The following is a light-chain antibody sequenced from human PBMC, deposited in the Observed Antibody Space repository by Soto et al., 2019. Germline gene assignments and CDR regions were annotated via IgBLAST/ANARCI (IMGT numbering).Light chain of an antibody. J-gene: IGKJ4*01. V-gene: IGKV3-20*01. Sequence: EIELTQSRGTLSLSPGERATLSCSASQSVNNSYLAWYQQKPGQAPRLLIYGASSRATGIPDRFSGSGSGADFTLTISRLEPEDFAVYYCQQYGSVPLTFGGGTKVEIK. CDR1: QSVNNSY. CDR2: GAS. CDR3: QQYGSVPLT.